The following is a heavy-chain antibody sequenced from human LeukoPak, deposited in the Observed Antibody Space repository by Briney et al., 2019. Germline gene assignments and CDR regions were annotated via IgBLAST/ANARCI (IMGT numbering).Heavy chain of an antibody. Sequence: PSETLSLTCTVSGGSISSYYWSWIRQPPGKGLEWIGYIYYSGSTNYNPSLKSRVTISVDTSKNQFSLKLSSVTAADTAVYYGARGVGYFDWLSPIYYYYYYMDVWGKGTTVTISS. CDR2: IYYSGST. V-gene: IGHV4-59*01. CDR3: ARGVGYFDWLSPIYYYYYYMDV. D-gene: IGHD3-9*01. CDR1: GGSISSYY. J-gene: IGHJ6*03.